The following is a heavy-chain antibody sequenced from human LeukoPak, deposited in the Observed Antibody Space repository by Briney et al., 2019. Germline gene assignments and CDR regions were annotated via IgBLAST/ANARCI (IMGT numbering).Heavy chain of an antibody. J-gene: IGHJ6*03. CDR3: ARAGPGVLWFGELSPLYYYYYMDV. Sequence: SETLSLTCTVSGGSISSGSYYWSWIRQPAGKGLEWIGRIYTSGSTNYNPSLKSRVTISVDTSKNQFSLKLSSVTAADTAVYYCARAGPGVLWFGELSPLYYYYYMDVWGKGTTVTISS. CDR2: IYTSGST. CDR1: GGSISSGSYY. V-gene: IGHV4-61*02. D-gene: IGHD3-10*01.